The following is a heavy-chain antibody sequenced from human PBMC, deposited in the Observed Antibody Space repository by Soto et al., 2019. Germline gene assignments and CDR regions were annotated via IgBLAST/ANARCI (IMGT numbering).Heavy chain of an antibody. Sequence: GGSLRLSCAASGFTFRRYGMHWVRQAPGKGLEWVAVISYDGSNKYYADSVKGRFTISRDNSKNTLFLQMNSLRPEETAVYCGAKLLETSTYDSSGYRIDYWGQGTLVTVSS. CDR1: GFTFRRYG. D-gene: IGHD3-22*01. CDR2: ISYDGSNK. CDR3: AKLLETSTYDSSGYRIDY. V-gene: IGHV3-30*18. J-gene: IGHJ4*02.